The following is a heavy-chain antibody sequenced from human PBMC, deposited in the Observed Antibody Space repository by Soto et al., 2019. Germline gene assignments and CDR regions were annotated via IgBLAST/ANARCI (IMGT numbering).Heavy chain of an antibody. CDR3: AKDLDSSSWANPFDY. D-gene: IGHD6-13*01. CDR2: ISGSGGST. V-gene: IGHV3-23*01. Sequence: EVQLLESGGGLVQPGGSLRLSCAASGFTFSSYAMSWVRQAPGKGLEWVAAISGSGGSTYYTDSVKGRFTISRDNSKNTLCLQMNSLRAEDTAVYYCAKDLDSSSWANPFDYWGQGTLVTVSS. CDR1: GFTFSSYA. J-gene: IGHJ4*02.